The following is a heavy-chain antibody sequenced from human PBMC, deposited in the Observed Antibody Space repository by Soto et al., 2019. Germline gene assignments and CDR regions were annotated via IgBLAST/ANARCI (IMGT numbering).Heavy chain of an antibody. CDR3: ARLKAPLFWTGYSGGFDY. V-gene: IGHV1-46*01. CDR2: INPSGGST. Sequence: QVQLVQSGAEVKKPGASVKLSCKASGYTFTNYYLHWVRQAPGQGLEWVGVINPSGGSTDYAQKYQGRCTVTSDTSTSTVYMDLSSLTSDDTAVYYCARLKAPLFWTGYSGGFDYWGQGTLVTVSS. D-gene: IGHD3-3*01. J-gene: IGHJ4*02. CDR1: GYTFTNYY.